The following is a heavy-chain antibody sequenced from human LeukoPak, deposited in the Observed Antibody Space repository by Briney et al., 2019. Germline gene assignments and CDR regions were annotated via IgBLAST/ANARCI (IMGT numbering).Heavy chain of an antibody. V-gene: IGHV4-59*01. D-gene: IGHD5-12*01. CDR1: GGSFSGYY. Sequence: SETLSLTCALYGGSFSGYYWNWIRQPPGKGLEWIGYVHYSGSTSYNPSLKSRITISVDTSKNQFSLKLSSVTAADTAVYYCAGHGYSGYDCCPWGQGTLVTVSS. CDR2: VHYSGST. CDR3: AGHGYSGYDCCP. J-gene: IGHJ5*02.